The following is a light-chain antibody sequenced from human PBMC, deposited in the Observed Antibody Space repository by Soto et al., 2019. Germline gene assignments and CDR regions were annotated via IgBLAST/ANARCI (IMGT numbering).Light chain of an antibody. Sequence: DIQMTQSPSSVSASVGDRVTIICRASQDISSWLAWYQQKPGKAPKLLIYAASSLHSGVPARFSGSDSGTDFTLTISSVQPEDSATYYCQQANSFPLTFGGGTKVEI. CDR1: QDISSW. J-gene: IGKJ4*01. CDR3: QQANSFPLT. V-gene: IGKV1-12*01. CDR2: AAS.